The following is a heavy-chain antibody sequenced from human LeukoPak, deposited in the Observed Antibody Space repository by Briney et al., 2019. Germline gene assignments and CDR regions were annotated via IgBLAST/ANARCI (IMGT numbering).Heavy chain of an antibody. CDR2: ISASGGT. D-gene: IGHD2-8*01. V-gene: IGHV3-23*01. Sequence: GGSPRLSCAASGFTFTTYPMSWVRQAPGKGLEWVSAISASGGTYYADSVKGRFTISRDNSRSTVFLQMSSLRAEDTAVYYCAKAPHCPNDVCRYFDYWGQGILVTVSS. J-gene: IGHJ4*02. CDR1: GFTFTTYP. CDR3: AKAPHCPNDVCRYFDY.